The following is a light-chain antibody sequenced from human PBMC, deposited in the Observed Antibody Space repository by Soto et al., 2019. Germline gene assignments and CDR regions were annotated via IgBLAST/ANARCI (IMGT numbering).Light chain of an antibody. CDR3: QQRYSTPWT. CDR2: AAS. J-gene: IGKJ1*01. Sequence: DIQMTQSPSSLSASVGDRVTITCRASQSITTYLNWYQHKSGKAPELLIYAASSLQSGVPSRFSGSGSGTDFTLTISSLQPEDFATYYCQQRYSTPWTFGQGTKVENK. CDR1: QSITTY. V-gene: IGKV1-39*01.